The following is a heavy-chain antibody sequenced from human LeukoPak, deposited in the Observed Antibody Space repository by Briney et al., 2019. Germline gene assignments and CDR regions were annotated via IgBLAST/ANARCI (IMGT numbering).Heavy chain of an antibody. Sequence: GGSLRLLCGTSGVTFKCSSIDWVRPASGEGGEGGGHIKSQANSYATTYAASVKGRFTISRDDSKNTAFLQMNSLKIEDTAVYYCTRRVWDYYDSGGQDYWGQGTLVTVSS. J-gene: IGHJ4*02. CDR2: IKSQANSYAT. D-gene: IGHD3-22*01. CDR3: TRRVWDYYDSGGQDY. V-gene: IGHV3-73*01. CDR1: GVTFKCSS.